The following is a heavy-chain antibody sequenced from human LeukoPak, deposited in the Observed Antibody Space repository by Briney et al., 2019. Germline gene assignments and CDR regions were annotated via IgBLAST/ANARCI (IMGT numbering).Heavy chain of an antibody. J-gene: IGHJ4*02. CDR3: ARGRVAGPGRAYYFDY. CDR1: GYTFTSYY. Sequence: GASVKVSCKASGYTFTSYYMHWVRQAPGQGLEWMGIINPSGGSTSYAQKFQGRVTMTRDTSTSTVYMELSSLRSEDTAVYYCARGRVAGPGRAYYFDYWGQGTLVTVSS. D-gene: IGHD6-19*01. V-gene: IGHV1-46*01. CDR2: INPSGGST.